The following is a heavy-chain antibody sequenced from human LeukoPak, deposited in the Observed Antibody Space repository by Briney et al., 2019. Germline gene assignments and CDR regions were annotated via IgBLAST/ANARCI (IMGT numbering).Heavy chain of an antibody. CDR2: VKKGGNL. D-gene: IGHD4-17*01. CDR3: ARGPDYGDRLDYDY. Sequence: PGRSLTLSCSASALSFTRPWTGSVRQAPGNWMEWVASVKKGGNLYSVDSVMGRFIISRHKARNSPSLQLRCPRGDDTSIYFCARGPDYGDRLDYDYWGQGTLVTVS. V-gene: IGHV3-7*01. CDR1: ALSFTRPW. J-gene: IGHJ4*02.